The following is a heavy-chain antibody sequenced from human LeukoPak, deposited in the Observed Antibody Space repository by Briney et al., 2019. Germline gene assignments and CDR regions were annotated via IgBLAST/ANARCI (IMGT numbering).Heavy chain of an antibody. CDR2: ISQGGSVR. CDR1: GFSFRDFW. V-gene: IGHV3-7*01. Sequence: GGSLRLSCAASGFSFRDFWMTWVRQAPGKGLEWVANISQGGSVRYYVDSVKGRFTISRDDAESSLYVQMNSLRDEDTAVYYCARFVYSGWNLEYWGQGTLVTVSS. D-gene: IGHD5-12*01. J-gene: IGHJ4*02. CDR3: ARFVYSGWNLEY.